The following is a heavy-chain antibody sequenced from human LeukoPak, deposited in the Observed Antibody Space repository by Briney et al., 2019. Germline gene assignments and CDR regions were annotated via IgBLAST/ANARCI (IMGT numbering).Heavy chain of an antibody. Sequence: GASVKVSCKTSGYTFTNYYLHWVGQAPGQGLEWMGIINPSGGSTSYAQKFQGRVTMTTNTRTSTVYMELSSLTSEDTAVYYCARDMVGLAADGNWFDPWGQGTLVTVSS. CDR1: GYTFTNYY. V-gene: IGHV1-46*01. D-gene: IGHD6-13*01. CDR3: ARDMVGLAADGNWFDP. CDR2: INPSGGST. J-gene: IGHJ5*02.